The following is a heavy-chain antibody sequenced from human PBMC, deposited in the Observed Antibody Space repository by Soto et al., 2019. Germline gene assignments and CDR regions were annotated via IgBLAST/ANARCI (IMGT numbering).Heavy chain of an antibody. CDR2: ISYDGNNK. CDR1: GFTFSNYG. Sequence: QVQLVESGGGVVQPGRSLRLSCAASGFTFSNYGIHWVRQAPGKGLEWVAVISYDGNNKYYADSVKGRFTISRDNSKNTLYLQMNSLRAEDTAVYYCAKDWGYYGSGSSYFDYWGQGTPVTVSS. V-gene: IGHV3-30*18. J-gene: IGHJ4*02. D-gene: IGHD3-10*01. CDR3: AKDWGYYGSGSSYFDY.